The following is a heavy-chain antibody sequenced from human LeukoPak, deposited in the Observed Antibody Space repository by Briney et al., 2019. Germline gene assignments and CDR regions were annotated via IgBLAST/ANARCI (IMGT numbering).Heavy chain of an antibody. CDR2: INHSGST. CDR1: GGSFSGYY. J-gene: IGHJ4*02. Sequence: SETLSLTCAVYGGSFSGYYWSWIRQPPGKGLEWIGEINHSGSTNYNPSLKSRVTISVDTSKNQFSLKLSSVTAADTAVYYCARGYGDYGVDFWGQGTLVTVSS. D-gene: IGHD4-17*01. V-gene: IGHV4-34*01. CDR3: ARGYGDYGVDF.